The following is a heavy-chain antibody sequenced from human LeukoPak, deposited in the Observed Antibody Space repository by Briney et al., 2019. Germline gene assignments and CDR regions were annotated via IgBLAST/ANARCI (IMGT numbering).Heavy chain of an antibody. CDR3: TRDSGTYNWLDP. D-gene: IGHD1-26*01. Sequence: GSLRLSFAAPGFTFSGSAIHWVRPSSGKGLEWVGHIDKKDNFYATTSAASVTGRFTISRDDSKNTAYLQMNSLKTEDTALYYCTRDSGTYNWLDPWGQGTLVTVSS. J-gene: IGHJ5*02. CDR1: GFTFSGSA. V-gene: IGHV3-73*01. CDR2: IDKKDNFYAT.